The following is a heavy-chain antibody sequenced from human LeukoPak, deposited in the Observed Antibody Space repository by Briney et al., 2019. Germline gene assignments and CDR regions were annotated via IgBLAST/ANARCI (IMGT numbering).Heavy chain of an antibody. CDR2: ISGSGGST. CDR1: GFTFNNYA. D-gene: IGHD3-22*01. V-gene: IGHV3-23*01. J-gene: IGHJ4*02. Sequence: GGSLRLSCAASGFTFNNYAMSWVRQAPGKGLEWVSAISGSGGSTYYADSVKGRFTISRDNSKNTLYLQMNSLRAEDTAVYYCAKKEGVVVDYYFDYWGQGTLVTVSS. CDR3: AKKEGVVVDYYFDY.